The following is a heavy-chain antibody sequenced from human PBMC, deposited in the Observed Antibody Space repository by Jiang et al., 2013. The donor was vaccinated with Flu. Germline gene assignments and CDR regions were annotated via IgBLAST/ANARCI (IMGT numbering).Heavy chain of an antibody. D-gene: IGHD2-2*01. Sequence: LLKPSETLPLTCTVSGGSISSSSYYWGWIRQPPGKGLEWIGSIYYSGSTYYNPSLKSRVTISVDTSKNQFSLKLSSVTAADTAVYYCARERGERYCSSTSCLFVTLGMDVWGQGTTVTVSS. CDR3: ARERGERYCSSTSCLFVTLGMDV. CDR2: IYYSGST. V-gene: IGHV4-39*02. CDR1: GGSISSSSYY. J-gene: IGHJ6*02.